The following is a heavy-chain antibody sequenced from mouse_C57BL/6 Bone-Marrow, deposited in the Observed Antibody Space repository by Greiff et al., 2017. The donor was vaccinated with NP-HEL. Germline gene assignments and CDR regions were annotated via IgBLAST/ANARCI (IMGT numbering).Heavy chain of an antibody. Sequence: EVQLKESGPELVKPGASVKISCKASGYSFTGYYMNWVKQSPEKSLEWIGEINPSTGGTTYNQKFKAKATLTVDKSTSTAYMQLKSLTSEDSAVYYCARTAVVADYWGQGTTLTVSS. V-gene: IGHV1-42*01. D-gene: IGHD1-1*01. J-gene: IGHJ2*01. CDR3: ARTAVVADY. CDR2: INPSTGGT. CDR1: GYSFTGYY.